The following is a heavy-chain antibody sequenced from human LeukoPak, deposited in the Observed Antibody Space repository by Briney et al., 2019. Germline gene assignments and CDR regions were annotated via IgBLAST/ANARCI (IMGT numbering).Heavy chain of an antibody. D-gene: IGHD4-23*01. CDR1: GFTFSSYE. CDR2: ISSSGSTI. CDR3: ARDEGYGGNDY. Sequence: GGSLRLSCAASGFTFSSYEMNWVRQAPGKGLEWVSYISSSGSTIYYADSVKGRFTISRDNAKNSLYLQMNSLRAEDTAVYYCARDEGYGGNDYWRQGTLVTVSS. J-gene: IGHJ4*02. V-gene: IGHV3-48*03.